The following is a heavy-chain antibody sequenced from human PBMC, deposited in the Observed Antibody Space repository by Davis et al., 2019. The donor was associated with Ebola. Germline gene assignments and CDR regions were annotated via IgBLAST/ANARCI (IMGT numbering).Heavy chain of an antibody. CDR1: GFTVSSNY. D-gene: IGHD3-22*01. CDR3: ASAYYYDSSGYLLGG. V-gene: IGHV3-53*01. Sequence: GGSLRLSCAASGFTVSSNYMSWVRQAPRKGLEWVSVIYSGGSTYYADSVKGRFTISRDNSKNTLYLQMNSLRAEDTAVYYCASAYYYDSSGYLLGGWGQGTLVTVSS. CDR2: IYSGGST. J-gene: IGHJ4*02.